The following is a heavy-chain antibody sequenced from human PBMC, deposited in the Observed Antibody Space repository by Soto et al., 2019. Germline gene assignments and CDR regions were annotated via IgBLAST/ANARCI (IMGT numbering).Heavy chain of an antibody. D-gene: IGHD1-1*01. V-gene: IGHV3-48*03. J-gene: IGHJ5*02. CDR1: GFTFSNYE. CDR3: AREHGYQVHSLYNWFDP. CDR2: IGSSGDTM. Sequence: GSLRLSCAASGFTFSNYEMNWVRQAPGKEPEWISYIGSSGDTMYYADSVRGRFTVSRDNAKNSLFLQMTSLRAEDTAVYYCAREHGYQVHSLYNWFDPWGQGTLVTVSS.